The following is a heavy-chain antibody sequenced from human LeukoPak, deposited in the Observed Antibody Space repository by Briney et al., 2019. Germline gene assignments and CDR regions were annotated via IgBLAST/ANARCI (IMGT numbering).Heavy chain of an antibody. J-gene: IGHJ4*02. V-gene: IGHV3-72*01. CDR1: GFTFSDHY. D-gene: IGHD2-2*01. CDR3: TRGGRYCSSTSCYVCLDF. Sequence: GGSLRLSCAASGFTFSDHYMDWVRQAPGKGREWVGRIKNKANSYTTEYAASVKGRFTVSREDSKNALYLQMNSLKTEDTAVYYCTRGGRYCSSTSCYVCLDFWGQGTLVTVSS. CDR2: IKNKANSYTT.